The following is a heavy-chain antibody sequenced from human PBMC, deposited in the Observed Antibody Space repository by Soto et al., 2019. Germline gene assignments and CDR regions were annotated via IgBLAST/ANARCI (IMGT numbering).Heavy chain of an antibody. CDR2: INWNGGSK. CDR3: ARDGGYDLISMVTRAFDI. D-gene: IGHD5-12*01. J-gene: IGHJ3*02. CDR1: GFTFGDYG. Sequence: GGSLRLSCAASGFTFGDYGMSWVPQAPGKGLEWVSGINWNGGSKGYADSVKGRFTISRDNAKNSLYLQMNSLRAEDTALYYCARDGGYDLISMVTRAFDIWGQGTMVTVSS. V-gene: IGHV3-20*04.